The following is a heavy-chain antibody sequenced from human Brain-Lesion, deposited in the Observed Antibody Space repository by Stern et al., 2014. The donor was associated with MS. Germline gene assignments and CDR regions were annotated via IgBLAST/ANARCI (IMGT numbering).Heavy chain of an antibody. CDR2: VSYDGSNK. Sequence: VQLVESGGGVVQPGRPLRLSCGASGFTFGSCAMHWVRQAPGKGLAWAAGVSYDGSNKYYADSVKGRFTISRDNSQNTLYMQMSSLRPEDTAVYYCAKDRQYLTYFFDHWGQGSLVTVSS. D-gene: IGHD2/OR15-2a*01. V-gene: IGHV3-30*18. CDR3: AKDRQYLTYFFDH. J-gene: IGHJ5*02. CDR1: GFTFGSCA.